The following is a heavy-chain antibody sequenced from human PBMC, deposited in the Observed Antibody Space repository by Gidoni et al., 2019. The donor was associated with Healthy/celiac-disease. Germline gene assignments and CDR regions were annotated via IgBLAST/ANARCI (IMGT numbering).Heavy chain of an antibody. J-gene: IGHJ4*02. Sequence: QVQLVQSGAEVKKPGASVKVSCKASGYTFTGYYMHWVRQAPGQGLEWMGRINPNSGGTNYAQKFQGRVTMTRDTSISTAYMELSRLRSDDTAVYYCAREPPRIAAAVNTEGYWGQGTLVTVSS. CDR2: INPNSGGT. CDR1: GYTFTGYY. CDR3: AREPPRIAAAVNTEGY. V-gene: IGHV1-2*06. D-gene: IGHD6-13*01.